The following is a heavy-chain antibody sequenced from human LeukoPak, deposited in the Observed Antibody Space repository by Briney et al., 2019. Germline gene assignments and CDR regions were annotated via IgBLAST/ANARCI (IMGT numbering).Heavy chain of an antibody. CDR3: AREGGSSGWDYEELNY. CDR2: TNPNSGGT. Sequence: ASVKVSCKASGYTFTGYYMHWVRQAPGQGLEWMGWTNPNSGGTNYAQKFQGRVTMTRDTSISTAYMELSRLRSDDTAVYYCAREGGSSGWDYEELNYWGQGTLVTVSS. V-gene: IGHV1-2*02. CDR1: GYTFTGYY. D-gene: IGHD6-19*01. J-gene: IGHJ4*02.